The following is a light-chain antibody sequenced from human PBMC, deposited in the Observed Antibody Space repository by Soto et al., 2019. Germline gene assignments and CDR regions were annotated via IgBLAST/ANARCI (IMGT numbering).Light chain of an antibody. J-gene: IGLJ1*01. V-gene: IGLV1-40*01. CDR2: SNN. CDR3: QSYDSSLSGSYV. CDR1: SSNIGAGYD. Sequence: QSVLTQPPSVSGAPGQRVTISCTGSSSNIGAGYDVHWYQRLPGTAPKVLIYSNNNRPSGVPDRLSGSKSGTSASLAITGLQAEDEADYYCQSYDSSLSGSYVFGTGTKLTVL.